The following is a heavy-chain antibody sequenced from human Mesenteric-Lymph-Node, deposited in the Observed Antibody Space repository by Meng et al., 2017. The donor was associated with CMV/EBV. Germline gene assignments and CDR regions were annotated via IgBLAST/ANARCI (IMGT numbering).Heavy chain of an antibody. D-gene: IGHD3-22*01. CDR3: AGDRYYDNSGRRASYYYGMDV. J-gene: IGHJ6*02. CDR2: IYYSGST. V-gene: IGHV4-59*12. Sequence: SETLSLTCTVSGGSISSYYWSWVRQPPGKGLEWIGYIYYSGSTNYNPSLKSRVTISVDTSKNQFSLQLNSVTPEDTAVYYCAGDRYYDNSGRRASYYYGMDVWGQGTTVTVSS. CDR1: GGSISSYY.